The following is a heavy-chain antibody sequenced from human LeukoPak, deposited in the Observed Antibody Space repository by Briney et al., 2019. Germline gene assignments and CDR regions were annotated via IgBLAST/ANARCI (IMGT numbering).Heavy chain of an antibody. V-gene: IGHV4-38-2*01. CDR1: GYSISSAFY. Sequence: SETLSLTCAVSGYSISSAFYWGWIRQSPGKGLEWIGTIHYSGSTSYNPSLKSRVTISVDTSKNQFSLKLSSVTAADTAVYYCARFSSIAAAGNYWGQGTLVTVSS. CDR2: IHYSGST. CDR3: ARFSSIAAAGNY. J-gene: IGHJ4*02. D-gene: IGHD6-13*01.